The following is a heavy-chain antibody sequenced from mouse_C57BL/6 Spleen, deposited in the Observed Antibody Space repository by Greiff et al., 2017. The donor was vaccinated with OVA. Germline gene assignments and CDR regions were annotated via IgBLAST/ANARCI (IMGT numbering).Heavy chain of an antibody. J-gene: IGHJ4*01. CDR2: IWSDGST. V-gene: IGHV2-6-1*01. Sequence: VKLMESGPGLVAPSQSLSITCTVSGFSLTSYGVHWVRQPPGKGLEWLVVIWSDGSTTYNSALKSRLSISKDNSKSQVFLKMNSLQTDDTAMYYCARHCYGNYYAMDYWGQGTSVTVSS. CDR1: GFSLTSYG. CDR3: ARHCYGNYYAMDY. D-gene: IGHD2-1*01.